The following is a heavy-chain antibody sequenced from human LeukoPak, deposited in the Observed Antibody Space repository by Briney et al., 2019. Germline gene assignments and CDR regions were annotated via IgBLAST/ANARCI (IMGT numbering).Heavy chain of an antibody. Sequence: PSETLSLTCTVSGGSISSGDYYWSWIRQPPGKGMEWIGYIYYSGSTYYNPSLKSRVTISVDTSKNQFSLKLSSVTAADTAVYYCARDLVRWYSYYMDVWGKGTTVTVSS. CDR3: ARDLVRWYSYYMDV. CDR2: IYYSGST. D-gene: IGHD4-23*01. CDR1: GGSISSGDYY. V-gene: IGHV4-30-4*08. J-gene: IGHJ6*03.